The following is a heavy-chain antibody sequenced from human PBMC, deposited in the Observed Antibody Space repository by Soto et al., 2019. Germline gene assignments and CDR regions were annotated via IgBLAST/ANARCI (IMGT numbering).Heavy chain of an antibody. Sequence: PSETLSLTCAVYGGSFSGYYWSWIRQPPGKGLEWIGEINHSGSTNYNPSLKSRVTISVDTSKNQFSLKLSSVTAADTAVYYCARVRLTGPFFFDYWGQGTLVTDS. D-gene: IGHD2-8*01. CDR3: ARVRLTGPFFFDY. V-gene: IGHV4-34*01. CDR2: INHSGST. J-gene: IGHJ4*02. CDR1: GGSFSGYY.